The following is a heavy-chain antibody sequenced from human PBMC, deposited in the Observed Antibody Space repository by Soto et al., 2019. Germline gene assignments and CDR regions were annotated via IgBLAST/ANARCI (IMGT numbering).Heavy chain of an antibody. D-gene: IGHD2-8*01. J-gene: IGHJ6*02. V-gene: IGHV3-30-3*01. CDR1: GFTFSSYA. Sequence: QVQLVESGGGVVQPGRSLRLSCAASGFTFSSYAMHWVRQAPGKGLEWVAVISYDGSNKYYADSVKGRFTISRDNSKNTLYLQMNSLRTEDTAVYYCARREEGTYCYNGVCYNYGMDVWGQGTTVTVSS. CDR3: ARREEGTYCYNGVCYNYGMDV. CDR2: ISYDGSNK.